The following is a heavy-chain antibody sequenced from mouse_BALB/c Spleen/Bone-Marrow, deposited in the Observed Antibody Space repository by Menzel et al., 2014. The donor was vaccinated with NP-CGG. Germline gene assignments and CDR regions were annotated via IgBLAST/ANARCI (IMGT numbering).Heavy chain of an antibody. V-gene: IGHV4-1*02. CDR1: GFDFSRCW. J-gene: IGHJ2*01. CDR3: ARLGYYGYFDH. CDR2: INPDSSTI. D-gene: IGHD2-3*01. Sequence: EVQRVESGGGLVQPGGSLKLSCAASGFDFSRCWMSWVRQAPGKGLEWIGEINPDSSTINYTPSLKDKFIISRDNAKNTLYLQMSKVRSEDTALYYCARLGYYGYFDHWGQGTTLTVSS.